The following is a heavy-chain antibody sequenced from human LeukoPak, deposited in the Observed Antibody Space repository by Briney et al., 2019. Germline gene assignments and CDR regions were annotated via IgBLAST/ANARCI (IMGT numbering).Heavy chain of an antibody. Sequence: SETLPLTCAVSGYSISSGYYWGWIRQPPGKGLEWIGSIYHSGSTYYNPSLTSRVTISLDTSTNQFSLKLSSVTAADTAVYYCARHGKYSSGGAEYFQHWGQGTLVTVSS. V-gene: IGHV4-38-2*01. CDR1: GYSISSGYY. CDR2: IYHSGST. D-gene: IGHD6-19*01. CDR3: ARHGKYSSGGAEYFQH. J-gene: IGHJ1*01.